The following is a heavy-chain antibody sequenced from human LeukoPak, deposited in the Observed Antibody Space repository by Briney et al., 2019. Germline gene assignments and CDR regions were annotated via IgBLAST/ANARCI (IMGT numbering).Heavy chain of an antibody. D-gene: IGHD3-22*01. CDR3: ARDDSSGYSTLDY. V-gene: IGHV3-21*01. CDR1: GFTFSSYS. CDR2: ISSSSSYI. Sequence: PGGSLRLSCAASGFTFSSYSMNWVRQAPGKGLEWVSSISSSSSYIYYADSVKGRFTISRDNATNSLYLQMNSLRAEDTAVYYCARDDSSGYSTLDYWGQGTLVTVSS. J-gene: IGHJ4*02.